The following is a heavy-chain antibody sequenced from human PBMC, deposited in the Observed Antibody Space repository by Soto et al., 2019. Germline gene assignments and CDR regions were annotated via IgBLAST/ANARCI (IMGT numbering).Heavy chain of an antibody. D-gene: IGHD2-2*01. V-gene: IGHV3-23*01. Sequence: GGSLRLSCAASGFTFSSYAMSWVRQAPGKGLEWVSAISGSGGSTYYADSVKGRFTISRDNSKNTLYLQMNSLRAEDTAVCYCAKDGIGIVVVPAAMNYYYYGMDVWGQGTTVTVSS. J-gene: IGHJ6*02. CDR2: ISGSGGST. CDR3: AKDGIGIVVVPAAMNYYYYGMDV. CDR1: GFTFSSYA.